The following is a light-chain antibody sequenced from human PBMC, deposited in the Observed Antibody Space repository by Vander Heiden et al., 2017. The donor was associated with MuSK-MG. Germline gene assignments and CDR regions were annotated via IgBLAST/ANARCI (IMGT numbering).Light chain of an antibody. CDR3: QQTDITPIT. CDR1: QSITSY. Sequence: DIQMTQSPSSLSASVGDRVTITCRASQSITSYLNWYQQKPGKAPNLLIYGASSLQSGVPSRFSGSGSGTDFTLTISSLQPEDFATYYCQQTDITPITFGQGTRLDIK. CDR2: GAS. V-gene: IGKV1-39*01. J-gene: IGKJ5*01.